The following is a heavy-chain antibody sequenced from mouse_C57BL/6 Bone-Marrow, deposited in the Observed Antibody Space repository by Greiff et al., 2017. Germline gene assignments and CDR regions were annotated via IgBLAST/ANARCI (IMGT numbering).Heavy chain of an antibody. D-gene: IGHD1-1*01. Sequence: QVQLKQSGPELVKPGASVKISCKASGYAFSSSWMNWVKQRPGKGLEWIGRIYPGDGDTNYNGKFKGKATLTADKSSSTAYMQLSILTSEDSAVYFCARGGPYYGSSFDYWGQGTTLTVSS. V-gene: IGHV1-82*01. J-gene: IGHJ2*01. CDR3: ARGGPYYGSSFDY. CDR2: IYPGDGDT. CDR1: GYAFSSSW.